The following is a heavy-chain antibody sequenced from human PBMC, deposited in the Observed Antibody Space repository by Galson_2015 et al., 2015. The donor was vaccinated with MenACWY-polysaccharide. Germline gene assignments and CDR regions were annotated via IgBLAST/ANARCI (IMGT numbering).Heavy chain of an antibody. Sequence: SLRLSCAASGFTFSSYAKSWVRQAPGRGLEWVSIISGSGVSTFYADFVKGRATISRDNVKNTLYMQMKSLRGEDTAVYYCARKSSGWYGEFDPWGQGTLVTVSS. D-gene: IGHD6-19*01. J-gene: IGHJ5*02. CDR2: ISGSGVST. CDR3: ARKSSGWYGEFDP. CDR1: GFTFSSYA. V-gene: IGHV3-23*01.